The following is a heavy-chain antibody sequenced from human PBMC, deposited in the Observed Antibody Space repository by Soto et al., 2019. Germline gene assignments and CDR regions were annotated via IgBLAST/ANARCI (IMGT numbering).Heavy chain of an antibody. D-gene: IGHD4-17*01. J-gene: IGHJ4*02. CDR2: IYHSGST. CDR1: GGSISSGGYS. V-gene: IGHV4-30-2*01. CDR3: ARRYGDCFDY. Sequence: PSETLSLTCAVSGGSISSGGYSWNWIRQPPGKGLEWIGYIYHSGSTYYNPSLKSRVTISVDTSKNQFSLKLSSVTAADTAVYYCARRYGDCFDYWGQGTLVT.